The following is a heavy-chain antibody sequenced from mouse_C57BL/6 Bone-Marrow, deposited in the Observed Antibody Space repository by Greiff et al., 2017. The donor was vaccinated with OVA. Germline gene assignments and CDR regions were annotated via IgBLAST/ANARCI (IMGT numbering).Heavy chain of an antibody. Sequence: QVQLKESGPGLVAPSQCLSITCTVSGFSLTSYAISWVRQPPGKGLEWLGVIWTGGGTNYNSALKSRLSISKDNSKSQVFLKMNSLQTDDTARYYCARSSNSNYVGWYFDVWGTGTTVTVSS. CDR1: GFSLTSYA. J-gene: IGHJ1*03. D-gene: IGHD2-5*01. CDR2: IWTGGGT. CDR3: ARSSNSNYVGWYFDV. V-gene: IGHV2-9-1*01.